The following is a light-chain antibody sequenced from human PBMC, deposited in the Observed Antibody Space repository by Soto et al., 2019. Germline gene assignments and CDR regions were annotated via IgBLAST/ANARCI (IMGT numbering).Light chain of an antibody. J-gene: IGKJ3*01. CDR3: QQYDALPFT. CDR2: GAS. V-gene: IGKV3-20*01. CDR1: QSVSNKY. Sequence: ETVLTQSPGTLSLSPGESATLSCRASQSVSNKYLVWYQQKPGQAPRLLIHGASSRATGIPDRFSGSGSGTDFTLTINRLEPADSAVYYCQQYDALPFTFGPGTKVNIK.